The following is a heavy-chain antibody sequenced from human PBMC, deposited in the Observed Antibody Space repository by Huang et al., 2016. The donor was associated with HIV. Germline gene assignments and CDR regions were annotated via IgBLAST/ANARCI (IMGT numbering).Heavy chain of an antibody. Sequence: QVQLAQSGPAVRKPGSSVKVSCQASGGSFSDQIISWVRQAPGQRCEWMGGSCPLFGAPADAQEFKGRVTITADESTATIYMEHNSLTSEDTAVYYCAMSLRYQYDSRSYWGRYFDYWGQGTLVTVSS. D-gene: IGHD3-16*01. CDR2: SCPLFGAP. CDR1: GGSFSDQI. V-gene: IGHV1-69*01. J-gene: IGHJ4*02. CDR3: AMSLRYQYDSRSYWGRYFDY.